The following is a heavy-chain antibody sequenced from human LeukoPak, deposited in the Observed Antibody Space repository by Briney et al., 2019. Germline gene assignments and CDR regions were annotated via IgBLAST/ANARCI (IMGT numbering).Heavy chain of an antibody. CDR1: GGSINSSSYY. CDR2: IYYSGST. D-gene: IGHD3-3*01. V-gene: IGHV4-39*01. CDR3: ARTIYDFWSGYPPTNWFDP. J-gene: IGHJ5*02. Sequence: PSETLSLTCTVSGGSINSSSYYWGWIRQPPGKGLEWIGSIYYSGSTYYNPSLKSRVTISVDTSKNQFSLKLSSVTAADTAVYYCARTIYDFWSGYPPTNWFDPWGQGTLVTVSS.